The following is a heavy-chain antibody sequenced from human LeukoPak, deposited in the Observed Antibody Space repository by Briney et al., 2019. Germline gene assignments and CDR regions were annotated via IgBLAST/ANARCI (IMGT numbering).Heavy chain of an antibody. J-gene: IGHJ5*02. V-gene: IGHV3-30*04. Sequence: GSLRLSCAASGFTFSSYAMHWVRQAPGKGLEWVAVISYDGSNKYYADSVKGRFTISRDNSKNTLYLQMNSLRAEDTAVYYCARNGYSSSSFDPWGQGTLVTVSS. CDR2: ISYDGSNK. D-gene: IGHD6-13*01. CDR1: GFTFSSYA. CDR3: ARNGYSSSSFDP.